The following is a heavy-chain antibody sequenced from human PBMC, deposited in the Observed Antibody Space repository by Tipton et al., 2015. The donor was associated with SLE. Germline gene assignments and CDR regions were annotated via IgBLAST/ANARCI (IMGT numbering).Heavy chain of an antibody. V-gene: IGHV4-34*01. CDR3: ARGHEYSSSDY. CDR1: GGSFSGYY. CDR2: IYHSGST. J-gene: IGHJ4*02. D-gene: IGHD6-6*01. Sequence: TLSLTCAVYGGSFSGYYWSWIRQPPGKGLEWIGSIYHSGSTYYNPSLKSRVTISVDTSKNQFSLKLSSVTAADTAVYYCARGHEYSSSDYWGQGTLVTVSS.